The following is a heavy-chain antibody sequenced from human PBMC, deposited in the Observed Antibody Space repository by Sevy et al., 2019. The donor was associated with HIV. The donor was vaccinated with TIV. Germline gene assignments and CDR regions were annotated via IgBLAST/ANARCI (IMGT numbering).Heavy chain of an antibody. V-gene: IGHV3-30*18. Sequence: GGCLRLSCAASGFTFSSYGMHWVRQAPGKGLEWVAVISYDGSNKYYADSVKGRFTISRDNSKNTLYLQMNSLRAEDTAVYYCAKSSAPGGYFDYWGQGTLVTVSS. CDR1: GFTFSSYG. CDR2: ISYDGSNK. CDR3: AKSSAPGGYFDY. J-gene: IGHJ4*02. D-gene: IGHD2-8*02.